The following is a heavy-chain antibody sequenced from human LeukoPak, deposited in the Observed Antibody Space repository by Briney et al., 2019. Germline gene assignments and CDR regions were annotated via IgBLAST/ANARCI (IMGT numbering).Heavy chain of an antibody. CDR1: GYSISSGYY. V-gene: IGHV4-38-2*02. D-gene: IGHD1-26*01. Sequence: SETLSLTCTVSGYSISSGYYWCCIRQPPGKGLEGIGRIYHGRRTFYNPSLKSRVTISVDTSKNQFSLKLTSVTAADTAVYYCERGVDRLVGATTVTAFDIWGQGTMVTVSS. CDR3: ERGVDRLVGATTVTAFDI. J-gene: IGHJ3*02. CDR2: IYHGRRT.